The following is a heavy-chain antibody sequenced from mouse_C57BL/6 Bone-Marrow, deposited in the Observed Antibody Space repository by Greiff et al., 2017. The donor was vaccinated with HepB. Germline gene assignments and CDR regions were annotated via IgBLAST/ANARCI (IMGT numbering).Heavy chain of an antibody. D-gene: IGHD1-1*01. J-gene: IGHJ1*03. CDR3: EGICYYGSSYWWYFDV. V-gene: IGHV10-1*01. CDR1: GFSFNTYA. CDR2: IRSKSNNYAT. Sequence: EVKLVESGGGLVQPKGSLKLSCAASGFSFNTYAMNWVRQAPGKGLEWVARIRSKSNNYATYYADSVKDRFTISRDDSESMLYLQMNNLKTEDTAMDYCEGICYYGSSYWWYFDVWGTGTTVTVSS.